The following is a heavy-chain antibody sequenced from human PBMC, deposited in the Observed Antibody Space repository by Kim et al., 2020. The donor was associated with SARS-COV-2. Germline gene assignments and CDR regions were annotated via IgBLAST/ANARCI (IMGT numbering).Heavy chain of an antibody. Sequence: SVKGRLTISRNNRKNSLYLQVTSLRTEDTALYYCAKDYYYDSSGPYFDYWGQGTLVTVSS. CDR3: AKDYYYDSSGPYFDY. V-gene: IGHV3-43*01. J-gene: IGHJ4*02. D-gene: IGHD3-22*01.